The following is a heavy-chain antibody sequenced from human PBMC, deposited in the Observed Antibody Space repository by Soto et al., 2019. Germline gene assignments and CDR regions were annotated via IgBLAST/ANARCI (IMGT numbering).Heavy chain of an antibody. D-gene: IGHD2-2*01. J-gene: IGHJ6*02. V-gene: IGHV1-69*13. CDR2: IIPIFGTA. CDR3: ARVDYRIVVPAASYYYYGMDV. Sequence: SVKVSCKASGGTFSSYAISWVRQAPGQGLEWMGGIIPIFGTANYAQKFQGRVTITADESTSTAYMELSSLRSEDTAVYYCARVDYRIVVPAASYYYYGMDVWGHGTTVTVSS. CDR1: GGTFSSYA.